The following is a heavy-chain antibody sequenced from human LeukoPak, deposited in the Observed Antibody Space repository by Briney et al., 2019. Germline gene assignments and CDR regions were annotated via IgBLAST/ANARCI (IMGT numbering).Heavy chain of an antibody. Sequence: GGSLRLSCAASGFTFSNYWMAWVRQAPAKGLEWVANIKQGGSEKYYVDSVKGRFTISRDNAKNPLFLEMNSLRAEDTAVYYCARDPRSAGRYNWFDPWDQGTLVTVSS. D-gene: IGHD2-15*01. J-gene: IGHJ5*02. CDR3: ARDPRSAGRYNWFDP. CDR1: GFTFSNYW. CDR2: IKQGGSEK. V-gene: IGHV3-7*03.